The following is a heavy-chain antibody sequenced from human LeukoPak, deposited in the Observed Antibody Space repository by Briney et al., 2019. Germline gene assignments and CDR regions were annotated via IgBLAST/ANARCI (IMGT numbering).Heavy chain of an antibody. CDR2: IYTSGST. J-gene: IGHJ5*02. CDR3: ARGLGFGDTERGSWFDP. Sequence: PSETLSLTCTVSAYSISSGYYWGWIRQPAGKGLEWIGRIYTSGSTYYNPSLKSRVTISVDTSKNQFSLKLSSVTAADTAVYYCARGLGFGDTERGSWFDPWGQGTLVTVSS. CDR1: AYSISSGYY. D-gene: IGHD3-10*01. V-gene: IGHV4-38-2*02.